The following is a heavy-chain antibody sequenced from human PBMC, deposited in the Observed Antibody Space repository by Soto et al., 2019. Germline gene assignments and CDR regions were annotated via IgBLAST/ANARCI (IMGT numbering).Heavy chain of an antibody. CDR1: SDSISSYY. J-gene: IGHJ4*02. V-gene: IGHV4-59*01. D-gene: IGHD6-13*01. CDR2: ISYSGST. CDR3: ARGTSWQLPFDY. Sequence: KPSETLSLTCTVSSDSISSYYWSWIRQPPGKRLEWIGYISYSGSTDYNPSLKSRVTISGDTSKNQFSLKVSSVTAADTAVYYCARGTSWQLPFDYWGQGTLVTFSS.